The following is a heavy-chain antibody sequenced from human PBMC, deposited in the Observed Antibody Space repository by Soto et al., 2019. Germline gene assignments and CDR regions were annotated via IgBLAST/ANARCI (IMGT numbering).Heavy chain of an antibody. D-gene: IGHD3-10*01. CDR2: ISHDGSHE. CDR1: RLTFSTSA. Sequence: PEGSLRLSCAASRLTFSTSAMHWVRQAPGKGLEWVAMISHDGSHEYYGDSVKGRFSVSRDNSHNILHLQMNSLRIEDTAVYFCARNTDHRLVRGWLDPWGQGTLVTVSS. V-gene: IGHV3-30-3*01. CDR3: ARNTDHRLVRGWLDP. J-gene: IGHJ5*02.